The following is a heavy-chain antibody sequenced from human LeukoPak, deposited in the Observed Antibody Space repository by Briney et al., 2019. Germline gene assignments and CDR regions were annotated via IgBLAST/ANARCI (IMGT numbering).Heavy chain of an antibody. CDR2: INHSGGT. V-gene: IGHV4-34*01. Sequence: SETLSLTCAVYGGSFSGYYWSWIRQPPGKGLEWIGEINHSGGTNYNPSLKSRVTISVDASKNQFSLKLSSVTAADTAVYYCARTEQQLVPWFDPWGQGTLVTVSS. J-gene: IGHJ5*02. CDR3: ARTEQQLVPWFDP. CDR1: GGSFSGYY. D-gene: IGHD6-13*01.